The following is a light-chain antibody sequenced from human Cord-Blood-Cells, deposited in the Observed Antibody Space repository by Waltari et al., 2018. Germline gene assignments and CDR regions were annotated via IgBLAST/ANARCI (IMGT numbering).Light chain of an antibody. V-gene: IGKV4-1*01. J-gene: IGKJ1*01. CDR1: QSGLYSSSNKNS. CDR2: WAS. CDR3: QQYYSTPRT. Sequence: DNVVNPFPDSPAVFLGVKAPLNCQSSQSGLYSSSNKNSLAWYQQKPGQPPKLLMYWASTRESGVPYRFSGSGSGTDFTLTISSLQAEDVAVYYCQQYYSTPRTFGQGTKVEIK.